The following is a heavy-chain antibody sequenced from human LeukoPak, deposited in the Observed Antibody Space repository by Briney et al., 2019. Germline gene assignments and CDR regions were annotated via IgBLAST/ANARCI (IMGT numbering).Heavy chain of an antibody. CDR1: GFTFGSYG. J-gene: IGHJ3*02. D-gene: IGHD3-16*01. CDR3: AKWDYAGMTRAFDI. V-gene: IGHV3-30*18. CDR2: ISHDGSKK. Sequence: GRSLRLSCAASGFTFGSYGMHWVRQAPGKGLEWLAAISHDGSKKYYADSVNGRFTISRDNSKNTLWLQMNSLRAEDTAVYYCAKWDYAGMTRAFDIWGQGTLVTFSS.